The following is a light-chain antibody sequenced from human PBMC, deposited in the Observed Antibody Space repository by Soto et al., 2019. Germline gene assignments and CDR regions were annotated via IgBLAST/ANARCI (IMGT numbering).Light chain of an antibody. CDR3: QQYTNWPQP. CDR1: QSVSIN. J-gene: IGKJ1*01. Sequence: IVVTHSPASVSLSAVERSTLSCMASQSVSINLAWYQQKAGQAPRLLIYGASTRATGIPARFSGSGSGTEFTLTIRSLQSEDFEVHSRQQYTNWPQPFGHRPXVEIK. CDR2: GAS. V-gene: IGKV3-15*01.